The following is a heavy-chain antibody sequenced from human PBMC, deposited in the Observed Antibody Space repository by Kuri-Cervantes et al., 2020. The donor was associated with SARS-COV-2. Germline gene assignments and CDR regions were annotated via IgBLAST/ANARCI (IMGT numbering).Heavy chain of an antibody. D-gene: IGHD2-15*01. Sequence: GGSLRLSCAASGFTFSSYWMHWVRQAPGKGLVWVSRINSDGSSTSYADSVKGRFTISRDNAKNTLYLQMNSLRAEDTAVYYCARPQGYCSGGSCPDAFDIWGQGTMVTVSS. CDR3: ARPQGYCSGGSCPDAFDI. J-gene: IGHJ3*02. V-gene: IGHV3-74*01. CDR2: INSDGSST. CDR1: GFTFSSYW.